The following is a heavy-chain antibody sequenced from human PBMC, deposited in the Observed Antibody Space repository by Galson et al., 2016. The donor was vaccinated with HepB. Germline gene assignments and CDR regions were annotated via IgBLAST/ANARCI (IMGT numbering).Heavy chain of an antibody. Sequence: SLRLSCAASGFTFSRYWMCWVRQAPGKGLEWVANIKQDGSETVYVDSVRGRFTISRDNAEQSLYLQMSSLRAEDTATYYCVRDWSDHTSGRALDVWGHGTPVSVSS. J-gene: IGHJ6*02. CDR2: IKQDGSET. CDR3: VRDWSDHTSGRALDV. CDR1: GFTFSRYW. V-gene: IGHV3-7*01. D-gene: IGHD2/OR15-2a*01.